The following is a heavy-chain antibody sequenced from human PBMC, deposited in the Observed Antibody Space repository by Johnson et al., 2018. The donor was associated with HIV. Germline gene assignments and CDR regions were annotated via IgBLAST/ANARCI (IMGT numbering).Heavy chain of an antibody. Sequence: QVQLMESGGGVVQPGRSLRLSCAASGFTFSSYAMHWVRQAPGKGLEWVAVISYDGSNKYYADSVKGRFTISRYNSKNTLYLQMNSLRAEDTAVYYCARDGDEFGDGYNPTEIWGQGTMVTVSS. D-gene: IGHD5-24*01. J-gene: IGHJ3*02. CDR1: GFTFSSYA. V-gene: IGHV3-30-3*01. CDR3: ARDGDEFGDGYNPTEI. CDR2: ISYDGSNK.